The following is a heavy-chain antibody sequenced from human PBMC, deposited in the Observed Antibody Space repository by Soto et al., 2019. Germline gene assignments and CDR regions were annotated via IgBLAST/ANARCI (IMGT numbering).Heavy chain of an antibody. CDR2: MYSSGGI. V-gene: IGHV4-39*02. Sequence: QLQLRGSGPGLAKPSETLALTCTVSDGSITSNSYYWGWIRQPPGERLEWIGSMYSSGGIYYNPSLQSRVTISVDMSKNHFSLKPSSVTAADTAVYYCARDTGLAPTVWGYWGHGTQVTVSS. CDR3: ARDTGLAPTVWGY. CDR1: DGSITSNSYY. J-gene: IGHJ4*03. D-gene: IGHD7-27*01.